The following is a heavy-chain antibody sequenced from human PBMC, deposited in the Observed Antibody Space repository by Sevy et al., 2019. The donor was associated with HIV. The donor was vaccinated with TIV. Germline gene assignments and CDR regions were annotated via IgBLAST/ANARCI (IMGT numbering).Heavy chain of an antibody. CDR1: GGSIRSGRYY. V-gene: IGHV4-61*02. J-gene: IGHJ6*02. CDR2: IYIRGTT. CDR3: AGELSDYGMDV. Sequence: SETLSLTCNVSGGSIRSGRYYWSWIRQPAGKGLEWIGRIYIRGTTNYNPTLKSRITMSVDTYKNQFSLKLSSVSATDTAVYYCAGELSDYGMDVWGQGTTVTVSS.